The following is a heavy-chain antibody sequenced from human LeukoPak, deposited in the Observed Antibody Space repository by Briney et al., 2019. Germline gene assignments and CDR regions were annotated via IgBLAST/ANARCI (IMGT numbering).Heavy chain of an antibody. V-gene: IGHV1-46*01. Sequence: ASVKVSCKASGYTFTSYYMHWVRQAPGQGLEWMGIINPSGGSTSYAQKLQGRVTMTTDTSTSTAYMELRSLRSDDTAVYYCARELIAVAGTSYDYWGQGTLVTVSS. J-gene: IGHJ4*02. CDR2: INPSGGST. CDR3: ARELIAVAGTSYDY. D-gene: IGHD6-19*01. CDR1: GYTFTSYY.